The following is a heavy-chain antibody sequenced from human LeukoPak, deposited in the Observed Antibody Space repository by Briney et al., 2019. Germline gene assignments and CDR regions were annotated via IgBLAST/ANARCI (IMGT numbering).Heavy chain of an antibody. CDR3: AKDYAAFERVPFDY. D-gene: IGHD6-25*01. V-gene: IGHV3-9*01. CDR2: ISWNSGSI. Sequence: GGSLRLSCAASGFTFDDYAMHWVRQAPGKGLEWVSGISWNSGSIGYADSVKGRFTISRDNAKNSLYLQMNSLRAEDTALYYCAKDYAAFERVPFDYWGQGTLVTVSS. J-gene: IGHJ4*02. CDR1: GFTFDDYA.